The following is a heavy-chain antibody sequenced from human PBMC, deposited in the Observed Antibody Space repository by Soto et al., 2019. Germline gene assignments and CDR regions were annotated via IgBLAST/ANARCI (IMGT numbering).Heavy chain of an antibody. Sequence: QVQLVESGGGVVQPGPSLRLSCVGPGFTFRSYVIHGVRQAPGKGLEWVALTSYDGSNNFYGDSVKGRFTISRHNSRNTVELQMDSLRFEDTALYYCARWGTTGGLDVWGQGTLVSVSS. J-gene: IGHJ4*02. CDR2: TSYDGSNN. CDR3: ARWGTTGGLDV. V-gene: IGHV3-33*05. D-gene: IGHD3-16*01. CDR1: GFTFRSYV.